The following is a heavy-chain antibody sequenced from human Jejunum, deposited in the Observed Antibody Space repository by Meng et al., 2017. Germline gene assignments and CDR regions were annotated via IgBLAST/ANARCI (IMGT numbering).Heavy chain of an antibody. Sequence: SVPRPVTPSLSLSRPCDISGDSVSSTSSAWIWIRQSPSRGLEWLGRTYYRSKLYNDYAISVTGRITINPDTSKNQFSLQLNSVTPEDTAFYYCAYERTNSYYFDYWGQGTLVTVSS. CDR3: AYERTNSYYFDY. V-gene: IGHV6-1*01. CDR1: GDSVSSTSSA. CDR2: TYYRSKLYN. J-gene: IGHJ4*02. D-gene: IGHD2-8*01.